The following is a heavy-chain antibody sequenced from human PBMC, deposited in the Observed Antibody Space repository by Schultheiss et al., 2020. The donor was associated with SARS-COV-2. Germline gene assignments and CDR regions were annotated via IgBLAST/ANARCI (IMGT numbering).Heavy chain of an antibody. D-gene: IGHD2-2*02. V-gene: IGHV3-73*01. CDR2: IRGKANSYAT. CDR3: ARALRGAIYLDY. Sequence: GGSLRLSCAASGFTSSDYAMHWVRQASGKGLEWVGRIRGKANSYATAYASSVNVRFTISIDDSKNTAYLQMNSQKTEDTAVYYCARALRGAIYLDYWGQGTLVTVSS. CDR1: GFTSSDYA. J-gene: IGHJ4*02.